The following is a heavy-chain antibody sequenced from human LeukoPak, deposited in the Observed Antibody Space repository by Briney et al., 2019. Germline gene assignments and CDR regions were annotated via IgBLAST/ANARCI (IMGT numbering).Heavy chain of an antibody. Sequence: SETLSLTCAVSGGSITNYYWSWIRQPPGKGLEWIGYIFYTGSTNYNPSLKSRVTISVDTSKNQFSLKLSSVTAADTAVYYCARGGSGAGSGSYSASNFDYWGQGTLVTVSS. CDR3: ARGGSGAGSGSYSASNFDY. J-gene: IGHJ4*02. D-gene: IGHD3-10*01. CDR1: GGSITNYY. V-gene: IGHV4-59*01. CDR2: IFYTGST.